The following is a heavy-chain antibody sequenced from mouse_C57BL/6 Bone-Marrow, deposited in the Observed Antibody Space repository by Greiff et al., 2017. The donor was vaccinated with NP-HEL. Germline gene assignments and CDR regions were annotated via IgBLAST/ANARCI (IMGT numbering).Heavy chain of an antibody. D-gene: IGHD2-4*01. CDR1: GFTFSSYA. V-gene: IGHV5-9-1*02. CDR3: TRDDYDAPMDY. Sequence: EVQGVESGEGLVKPGGSLKLSCAASGFTFSSYAMSWVRQTPEKRLEWVAYISSGGDYIYYADTVKGRFTISRDNARNTLYLQMSSLKSEDTAMNYCTRDDYDAPMDYWGQGTSVTGSS. J-gene: IGHJ4*01. CDR2: ISSGGDYI.